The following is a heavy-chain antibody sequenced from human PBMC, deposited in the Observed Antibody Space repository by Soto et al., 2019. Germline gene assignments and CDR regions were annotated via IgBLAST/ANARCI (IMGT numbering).Heavy chain of an antibody. CDR1: GGSISSYY. CDR2: IYYSGST. V-gene: IGHV4-59*01. CDR3: ARDRADCSSTSCYGPDRYYYYYYMDV. J-gene: IGHJ6*03. D-gene: IGHD2-2*01. Sequence: SETLSLTCTVSGGSISSYYWSWIRQPPGKGLEWIGYIYYSGSTNYNPSLKSRVTISVDTSKNQFSLKLSSVTAADTAVYYCARDRADCSSTSCYGPDRYYYYYYMDVWGKGTTVTVSS.